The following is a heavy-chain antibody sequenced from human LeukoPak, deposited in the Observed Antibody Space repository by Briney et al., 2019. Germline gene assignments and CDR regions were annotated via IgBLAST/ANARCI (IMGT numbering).Heavy chain of an antibody. V-gene: IGHV4-61*02. CDR1: GGSITTGNYI. D-gene: IGHD1-26*01. CDR2: IYTSGST. Sequence: TLSLTCTVSGGSITTGNYIWSWLRQPAGKGLEWIGRIYTSGSTNYNPSLKSRVTISVDTSKNQFSLKLSSVTAADTAVYHCARETLVGSMIRADYYYYYMDVWGKGTTVTISS. J-gene: IGHJ6*03. CDR3: ARETLVGSMIRADYYYYYMDV.